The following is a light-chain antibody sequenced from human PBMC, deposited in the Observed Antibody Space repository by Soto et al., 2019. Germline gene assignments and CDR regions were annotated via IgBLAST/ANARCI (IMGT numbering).Light chain of an antibody. V-gene: IGLV1-44*01. CDR1: SSNIGSIT. CDR3: AAWDDSLNGDVV. CDR2: SNN. J-gene: IGLJ2*01. Sequence: QSVLTQPPSASGTPGQRVTISCSGSSSNIGSITVNWYQQLPGTAPKLLIYSNNQRPSGVPDRFSGSKSGTSASLAISGLQSEDEADYYCAAWDDSLNGDVVFGGGTKLTVL.